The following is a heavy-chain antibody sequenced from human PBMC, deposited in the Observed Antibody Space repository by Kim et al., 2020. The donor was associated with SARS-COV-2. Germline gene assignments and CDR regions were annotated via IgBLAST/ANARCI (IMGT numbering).Heavy chain of an antibody. Sequence: GGSLRLSCAASGFTFSSYGMHWVRQAPGKGLEWVAVIWYDGSNKYYADSVKGRFTISRDNSKNTLYLQMNSLRAEDTAVYYCARDIGIAAAGTNSMYYYGMDVWGQGTTVTVSS. CDR3: ARDIGIAAAGTNSMYYYGMDV. J-gene: IGHJ6*02. CDR2: IWYDGSNK. D-gene: IGHD6-13*01. CDR1: GFTFSSYG. V-gene: IGHV3-33*01.